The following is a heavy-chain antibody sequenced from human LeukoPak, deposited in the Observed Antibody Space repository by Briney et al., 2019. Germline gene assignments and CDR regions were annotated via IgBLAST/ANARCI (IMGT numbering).Heavy chain of an antibody. V-gene: IGHV4-34*01. J-gene: IGHJ4*02. Sequence: SETLSLTCAVYGGSFSGYYWSWIRQPPGKGLEWIGEINHSGSTNYNPSLKSRVTISVDTSENQFSLKLSSVTAADTAVYYCASQDYDILTGHDYWGQGTLVTVSS. CDR2: INHSGST. CDR3: ASQDYDILTGHDY. D-gene: IGHD3-9*01. CDR1: GGSFSGYY.